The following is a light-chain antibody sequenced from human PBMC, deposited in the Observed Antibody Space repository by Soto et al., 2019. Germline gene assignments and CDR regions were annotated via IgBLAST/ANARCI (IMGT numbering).Light chain of an antibody. CDR3: SSYTSGSTSYV. V-gene: IGLV2-14*01. J-gene: IGLJ1*01. CDR2: EVT. Sequence: QSALTQPASVCGSPGQSITISCTGTSSDVGDYNYVSWYQHHPGKAPKLMIYEVTNRPSGVSNRFSGSKSGNTASLAISGLQADDEADYYCSSYTSGSTSYVFGTGTKLTVL. CDR1: SSDVGDYNY.